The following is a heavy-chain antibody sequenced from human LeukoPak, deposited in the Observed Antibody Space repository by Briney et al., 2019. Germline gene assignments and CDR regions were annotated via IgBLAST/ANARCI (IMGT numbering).Heavy chain of an antibody. D-gene: IGHD1-1*01. CDR2: ISSNSSYK. CDR3: ASTWNSDY. J-gene: IGHJ4*02. Sequence: GGSLTLSCPASGFTFSSYSMNWVRPAPAKGLEWVSSISSNSSYKYYADSVKGRFTISRDNAKNSLYLQMNSLRAEDTAVYYCASTWNSDYWGQGTLVTVSS. V-gene: IGHV3-21*01. CDR1: GFTFSSYS.